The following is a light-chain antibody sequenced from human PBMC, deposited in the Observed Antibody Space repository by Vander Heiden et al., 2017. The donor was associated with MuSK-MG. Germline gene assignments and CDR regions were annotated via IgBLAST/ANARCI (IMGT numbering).Light chain of an antibody. CDR3: MQALQGPPT. J-gene: IGKJ1*01. Sequence: DIVMTQSPLSLPVTPGEPASISCRSSQSLLHSNGYNFLDWYLQKPGQAPQLLIYLGSNRASGVPDRFSGSGSGTDFTLKISRVDAEDVGVYYCMQALQGPPTFGQGTKVEIK. CDR2: LGS. CDR1: QSLLHSNGYNF. V-gene: IGKV2-28*01.